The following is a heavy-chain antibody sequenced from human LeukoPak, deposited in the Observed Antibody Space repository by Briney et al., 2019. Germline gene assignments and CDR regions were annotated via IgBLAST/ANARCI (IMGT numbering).Heavy chain of an antibody. J-gene: IGHJ4*02. CDR1: GLTFSNAW. D-gene: IGHD1-14*01. Sequence: PGGSLRLSCAASGLTFSNAWMSWVRQAPGKGLEWLAVVSHVGIHQYYAPSVRGRFYISRDNNKNSVFLQMDSLGVEDTGGYYCVKDVRPPPRGITPGDWGQGALVVVDS. CDR2: VSHVGIHQ. V-gene: IGHV3-30*18. CDR3: VKDVRPPPRGITPGD.